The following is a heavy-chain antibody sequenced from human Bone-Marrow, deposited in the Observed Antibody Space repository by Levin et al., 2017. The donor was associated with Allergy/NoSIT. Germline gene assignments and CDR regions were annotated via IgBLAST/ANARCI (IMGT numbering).Heavy chain of an antibody. Sequence: GESLKISCKASGYTFTGYYMHWVRQAPGQGLEWMGRINPNSGGTNYAQKFQGRVTMTRDTSISTAYMELSRLRSDDTAVYYCARICTETVLRFLEWSPVIYYYMDVWGKGTTVTVSS. CDR3: ARICTETVLRFLEWSPVIYYYMDV. CDR1: GYTFTGYY. V-gene: IGHV1-2*06. D-gene: IGHD3-3*01. J-gene: IGHJ6*03. CDR2: INPNSGGT.